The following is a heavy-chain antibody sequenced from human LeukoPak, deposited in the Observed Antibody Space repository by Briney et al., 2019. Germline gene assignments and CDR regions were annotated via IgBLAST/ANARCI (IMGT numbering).Heavy chain of an antibody. V-gene: IGHV1-18*01. Sequence: ASVKVSCKASGYTFTSYAITWVRQAPGQGLEWMGWISAYNGNTNYAQKLQGRVTMTTDTSTSTAHMELRSLRSDDTAVYYCARTHGDMVRPFDYWGQGTLVTVSS. D-gene: IGHD3-10*01. CDR2: ISAYNGNT. J-gene: IGHJ4*02. CDR1: GYTFTSYA. CDR3: ARTHGDMVRPFDY.